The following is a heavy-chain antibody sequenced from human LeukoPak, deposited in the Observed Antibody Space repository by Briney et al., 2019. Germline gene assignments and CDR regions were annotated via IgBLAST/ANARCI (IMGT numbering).Heavy chain of an antibody. V-gene: IGHV4-34*01. Sequence: SETLSLTCIISGGSINDYYWGWIRQPPGKGLEWIGEINHSGSTNYNPSLKSRVTISVDTSKNQFSLKLSSVTAADTAVYYCARGPLWGYSSSWYGYYYMDVWGKGTTVTVSS. CDR1: GGSINDYY. CDR2: INHSGST. J-gene: IGHJ6*03. CDR3: ARGPLWGYSSSWYGYYYMDV. D-gene: IGHD6-13*01.